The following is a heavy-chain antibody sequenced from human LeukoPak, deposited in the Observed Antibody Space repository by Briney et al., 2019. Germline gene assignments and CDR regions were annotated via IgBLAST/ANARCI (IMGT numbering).Heavy chain of an antibody. J-gene: IGHJ4*02. D-gene: IGHD6-13*01. CDR1: GFTFSSYW. CDR2: INSDGSST. V-gene: IGHV3-74*01. CDR3: ARDSRTGSWRSSFDY. Sequence: GGSLRLSCAASGFTFSSYWMHWVRQAPGKGLVWVSRINSDGSSTSYADSVKGRFTISRDNAKNTLYLQMSSLRAEDTAVYYCARDSRTGSWRSSFDYWGQGTLVTVSS.